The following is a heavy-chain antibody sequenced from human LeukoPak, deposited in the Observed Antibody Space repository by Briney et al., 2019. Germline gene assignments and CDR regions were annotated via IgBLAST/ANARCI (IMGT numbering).Heavy chain of an antibody. CDR2: ISGSAGTT. CDR1: GFTFSSYV. V-gene: IGHV3-23*01. Sequence: GGSLRLSCAASGFTFSSYVMSWVRQAPGKGLEWVSAISGSAGTTYYADSAKGRFTVSRDNSKNTLYLQMNSLRAEDTAVYYCAKDFFSAGWQHLTVHNWFDPWGQGTLVTVSS. J-gene: IGHJ5*02. CDR3: AKDFFSAGWQHLTVHNWFDP. D-gene: IGHD6-13*01.